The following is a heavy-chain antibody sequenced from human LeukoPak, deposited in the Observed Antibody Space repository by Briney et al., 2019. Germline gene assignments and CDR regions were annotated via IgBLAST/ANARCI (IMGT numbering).Heavy chain of an antibody. CDR2: INPNSGGT. CDR3: ARDANDSSGYYPDY. V-gene: IGHV1-2*04. Sequence: ASVKVSCKASGYTFTGYYMHWVRQAPGQGLERMGWINPNSGGTNYAQKFQGWVTMTRDTSISTACMELSRLRSDDTAVYYCARDANDSSGYYPDYWGQGTLVTVSS. D-gene: IGHD3-22*01. CDR1: GYTFTGYY. J-gene: IGHJ4*02.